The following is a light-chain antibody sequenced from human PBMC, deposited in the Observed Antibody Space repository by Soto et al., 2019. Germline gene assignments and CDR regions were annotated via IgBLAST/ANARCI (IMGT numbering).Light chain of an antibody. Sequence: EIVLTQSPGTLSLSPGERATLSCRASLSVSSSYLAWYQQKPGQAPRLLIYGASSRATGIPGRFSGSGSGTDFTLTISRLEPEDFAVYYCQQYCRSPFTFGPGTKVDSK. CDR1: LSVSSSY. J-gene: IGKJ3*01. V-gene: IGKV3-20*01. CDR3: QQYCRSPFT. CDR2: GAS.